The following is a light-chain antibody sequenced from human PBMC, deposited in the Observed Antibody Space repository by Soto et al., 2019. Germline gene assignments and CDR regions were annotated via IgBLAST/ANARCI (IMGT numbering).Light chain of an antibody. V-gene: IGLV2-14*01. CDR2: EVS. CDR3: SSYATSSPYV. CDR1: STDVGGYNY. Sequence: QSALTQPASVSGSPGQSITISCTGTSTDVGGYNYVSWYHQHPGKAPKLVIYEVSHRPSGISDRFSGYKSGNTASLTISGLQVEDEADYYCSSYATSSPYVFGPVTKLTVL. J-gene: IGLJ1*01.